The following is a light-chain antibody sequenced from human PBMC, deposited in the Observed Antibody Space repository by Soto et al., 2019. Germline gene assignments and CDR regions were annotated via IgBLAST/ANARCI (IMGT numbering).Light chain of an antibody. CDR3: LLNLGGLWV. Sequence: QAVVTQEPSLTVSPGGTVTLTCASSTGAVTSINYPNWFQQKPGQTPRPLVSRTSNTHSWTPVRFSGSLLGGKAALTLSGVQAEDEAEYYCLLNLGGLWVFGGGTQLTVL. V-gene: IGLV7-43*01. J-gene: IGLJ3*02. CDR1: TGAVTSINY. CDR2: RTS.